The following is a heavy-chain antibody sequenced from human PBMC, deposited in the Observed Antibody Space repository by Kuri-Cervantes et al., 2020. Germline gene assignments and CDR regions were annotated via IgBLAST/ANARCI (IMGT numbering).Heavy chain of an antibody. CDR3: ARMRGLLNWFDP. Sequence: SETLSLTCTVSGGSISSYYWSWIRQPPGKGLEWIGYIYYSGNTNYNPSLKSRVTISVDTSKNQFSLKLSSVTAADTAVYYCARMRGLLNWFDPWGQGTLVTVSS. J-gene: IGHJ5*02. D-gene: IGHD2-15*01. CDR1: GGSISSYY. CDR2: IYYSGNT. V-gene: IGHV4-59*01.